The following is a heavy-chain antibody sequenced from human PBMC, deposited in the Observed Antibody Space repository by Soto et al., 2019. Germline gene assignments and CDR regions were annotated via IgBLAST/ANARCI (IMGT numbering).Heavy chain of an antibody. D-gene: IGHD6-13*01. V-gene: IGHV2-5*02. J-gene: IGHJ5*02. CDR3: AFRQEYRGSWVSGWFDP. CDR1: GFSLSTSGVG. Sequence: QITLKESGPTVVKPTQTLTLTCTFSGFSLSTSGVGVGWIRQPQGKALEWLALLYWDDDKRYSPSLKTRLTINKDTPRNQVVLTKTNMDPVDTATYYCAFRQEYRGSWVSGWFDPWGQGTLVTVSS. CDR2: LYWDDDK.